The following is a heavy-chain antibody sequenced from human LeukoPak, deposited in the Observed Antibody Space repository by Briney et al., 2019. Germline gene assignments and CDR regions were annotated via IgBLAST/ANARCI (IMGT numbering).Heavy chain of an antibody. CDR2: INPSGGST. CDR1: GYTFTSYY. J-gene: IGHJ5*02. Sequence: GASVKVSCKASGYTFTSYYMHWVRQAPGQGLEWMGIINPSGGSTSYAQKFQGRVTMTRGTSTSTVYMELSSLRSEDTAVYYCARDHAPHPSYCGGDCYYPNWFDPWGQGTLVTVSS. V-gene: IGHV1-46*01. D-gene: IGHD2-21*02. CDR3: ARDHAPHPSYCGGDCYYPNWFDP.